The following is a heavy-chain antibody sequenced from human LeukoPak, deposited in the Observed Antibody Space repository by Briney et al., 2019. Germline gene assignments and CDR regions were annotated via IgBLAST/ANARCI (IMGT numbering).Heavy chain of an antibody. CDR3: ARGDTQSKYRQFDS. V-gene: IGHV3-7*04. D-gene: IGHD3-16*02. J-gene: IGHJ4*02. Sequence: GGSLRLSCAASGFTFSTSWMTWVRQAPGKGLEWVANIKQDGSEKDYVDSVKGRFTISRDNAKNSLYLQMNSLRAEDTGVYYCARGDTQSKYRQFDSWGQGSLVIVSS. CDR2: IKQDGSEK. CDR1: GFTFSTSW.